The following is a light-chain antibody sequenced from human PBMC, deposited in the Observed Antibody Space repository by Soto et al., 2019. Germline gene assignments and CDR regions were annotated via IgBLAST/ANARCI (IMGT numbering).Light chain of an antibody. CDR3: SSYAGSNTVV. CDR2: GVS. Sequence: QSALTQPPSASGSPGQSVTISCTGTSSDVGGYDSVSWYQQHPGKAPKLMIFGVSERPSGVPDRFSGSKSGNTASLTVSGLQAEDEADYYCSSYAGSNTVVFGGGTKVTVL. J-gene: IGLJ2*01. CDR1: SSDVGGYDS. V-gene: IGLV2-8*01.